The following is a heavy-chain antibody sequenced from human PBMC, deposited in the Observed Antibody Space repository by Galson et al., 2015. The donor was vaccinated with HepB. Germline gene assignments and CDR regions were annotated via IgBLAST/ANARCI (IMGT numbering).Heavy chain of an antibody. Sequence: CAISGDSVSSNRAAWNWIRQSPSRGLEWLGRTYYRSKWSSDYAASVKSRITINADTSKNQFSLQLNSVTPEDTAVYYCARGHYYESTWAYYFYYWGQGTLVTVSS. CDR1: GDSVSSNRAA. CDR2: TYYRSKWSS. V-gene: IGHV6-1*01. CDR3: ARGHYYESTWAYYFYY. D-gene: IGHD3-22*01. J-gene: IGHJ4*02.